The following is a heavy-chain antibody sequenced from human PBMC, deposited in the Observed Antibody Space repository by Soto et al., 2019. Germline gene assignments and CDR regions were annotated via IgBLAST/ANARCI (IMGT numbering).Heavy chain of an antibody. D-gene: IGHD3-9*01. V-gene: IGHV1-18*01. CDR1: GYTFTSYG. CDR2: ISAYNGNT. J-gene: IGHJ3*02. Sequence: ASVKVSCKASGYTFTSYGISWVRQAPGQGLEWMGWISAYNGNTNYAQKLQGRVTMTTDTSTSTAYMELRSLRSDDTAVYYCAREAVWSSQHYYDILTGYSAFDIWGQGTMVTVSS. CDR3: AREAVWSSQHYYDILTGYSAFDI.